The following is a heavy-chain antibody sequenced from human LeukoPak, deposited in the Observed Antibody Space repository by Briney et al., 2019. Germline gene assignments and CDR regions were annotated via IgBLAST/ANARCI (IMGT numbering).Heavy chain of an antibody. J-gene: IGHJ4*02. V-gene: IGHV4-34*01. CDR2: INHSGST. CDR1: GGSFSGYY. CDR3: ARTYCGGDCYSAAGIEDAFDL. D-gene: IGHD2-21*02. Sequence: PSETLSLTCAVYGGSFSGYYWSWIRQPPGKGLEWIGEINHSGSTYYNPSLKSRVTISVDTSKNQFSLKLSSVTAAATAVYYCARTYCGGDCYSAAGIEDAFDLWGQGALVTVSS.